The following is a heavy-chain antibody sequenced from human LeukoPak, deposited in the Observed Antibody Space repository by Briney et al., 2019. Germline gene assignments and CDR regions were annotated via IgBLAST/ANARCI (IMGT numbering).Heavy chain of an antibody. V-gene: IGHV4-4*07. CDR1: GGSISSSY. D-gene: IGHD2-2*01. Sequence: KPSETLSLTCTVSGGSISSSYWTWIRQPAGKGLEWIGRIYSSGSTNYNPSLKSRLTMSVDTSRNQFSLKLNSVTAADTAVYYCARECFSSICPYNNMDVWGQGTTVTVSS. CDR3: ARECFSSICPYNNMDV. CDR2: IYSSGST. J-gene: IGHJ6*02.